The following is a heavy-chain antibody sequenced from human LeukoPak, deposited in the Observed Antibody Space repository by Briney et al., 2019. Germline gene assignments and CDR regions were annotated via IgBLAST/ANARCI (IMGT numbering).Heavy chain of an antibody. D-gene: IGHD4-11*01. CDR2: IWHDGSSK. J-gene: IGHJ4*02. CDR1: GFTLSHYG. V-gene: IGHV3-33*06. Sequence: PGGSLRLSCAASGFTLSHYGMHWVRQAPGKGLEWVAVIWHDGSSKFYADSVKGRFTISRDNFMKTVYLQMNSLRAEDTALYYCAKDAQRGFDYSNSLEYWGQGVLVTVSS. CDR3: AKDAQRGFDYSNSLEY.